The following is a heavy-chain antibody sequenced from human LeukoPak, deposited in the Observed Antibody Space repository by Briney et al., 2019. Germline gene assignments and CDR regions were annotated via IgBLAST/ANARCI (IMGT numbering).Heavy chain of an antibody. D-gene: IGHD2-8*02. J-gene: IGHJ4*02. V-gene: IGHV3-7*01. Sequence: PGGSLRLSCAASRFTFSRYWMSWVRQAPGKGLEWVANIKQDGSEKYYVDSVKGRFTISRDNAKSSLYLQMNSLRVEDTAVYYCARDPSLVAPPNWGQGTLVTVSS. CDR3: ARDPSLVAPPN. CDR2: IKQDGSEK. CDR1: RFTFSRYW.